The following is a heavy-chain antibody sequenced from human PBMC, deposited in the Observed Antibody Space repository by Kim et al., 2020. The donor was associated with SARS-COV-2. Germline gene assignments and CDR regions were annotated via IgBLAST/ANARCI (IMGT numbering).Heavy chain of an antibody. Sequence: GANTYDADSVRDRFTISKDNSKNTVSLQMNSLRGEDTAVYYCVKTKADYWGQGTLVTGSS. CDR2: GANT. J-gene: IGHJ4*02. V-gene: IGHV3-23*01. CDR3: VKTKADY.